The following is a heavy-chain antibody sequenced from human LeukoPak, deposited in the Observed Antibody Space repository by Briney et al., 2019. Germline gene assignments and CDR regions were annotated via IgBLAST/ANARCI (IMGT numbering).Heavy chain of an antibody. Sequence: ASVKVSCKGSGYTFSGYYIYWVRQAPGQGLEWMGWINPNSGGTNFAQKFQGRVTMTRDTSITTAYMELSSLRSEDTAVYYCARSPYYDSSGVFDYWGQGTLVTVSS. CDR3: ARSPYYDSSGVFDY. D-gene: IGHD3-22*01. J-gene: IGHJ4*02. CDR1: GYTFSGYY. CDR2: INPNSGGT. V-gene: IGHV1-2*02.